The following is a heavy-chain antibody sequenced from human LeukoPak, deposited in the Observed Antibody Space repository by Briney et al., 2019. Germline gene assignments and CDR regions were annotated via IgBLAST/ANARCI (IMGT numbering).Heavy chain of an antibody. CDR1: GGSFSGYY. CDR3: ARGEDGGSGWVPLDY. J-gene: IGHJ4*02. Sequence: PSETLSLTCAVYGGSFSGYYWSWIRQPPGKGLEWIGEINHSGSTNYNSSLKSRVTISVDTSKNQFSLKLSSVTAADTAVYYCARGEDGGSGWVPLDYWGQGTLVTVSS. V-gene: IGHV4-34*01. CDR2: INHSGST. D-gene: IGHD6-19*01.